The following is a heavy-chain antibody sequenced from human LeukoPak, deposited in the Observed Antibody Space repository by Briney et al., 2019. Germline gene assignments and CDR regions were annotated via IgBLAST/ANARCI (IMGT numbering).Heavy chain of an antibody. CDR3: ARGTVWRLGSYGLDV. J-gene: IGHJ6*02. CDR1: GFTVSSKY. V-gene: IGHV3-53*01. D-gene: IGHD3-16*01. CDR2: IYSGGST. Sequence: GGSLRLSCVASGFTVSSKYMSWVRQAPGKGLEWVSVIYSGGSTYYGESVKGRFTISRDNSKNTVYLQMNALRAEDSAVYYCARGTVWRLGSYGLDVWGQGTRVTVSS.